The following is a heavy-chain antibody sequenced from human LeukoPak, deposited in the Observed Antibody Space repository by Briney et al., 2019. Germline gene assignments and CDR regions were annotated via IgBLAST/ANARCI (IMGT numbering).Heavy chain of an antibody. J-gene: IGHJ5*02. D-gene: IGHD1-26*01. Sequence: GSSVKVSCKASGGTFSSYAISWVRQAPGQGLEWMGRIIPILGIANYAQKFQGRVTITADKSTSTAYMELSSLRSEDTAVYYCAGLAVVFAYYFDPWGQGTLVTVSS. V-gene: IGHV1-69*04. CDR2: IIPILGIA. CDR1: GGTFSSYA. CDR3: AGLAVVFAYYFDP.